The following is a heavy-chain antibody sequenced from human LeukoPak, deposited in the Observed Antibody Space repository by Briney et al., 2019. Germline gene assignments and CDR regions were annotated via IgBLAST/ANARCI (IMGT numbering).Heavy chain of an antibody. CDR1: GFTFSSYG. CDR3: ARDFGDYGVLDN. Sequence: GGSLRLSCTASGFTFSSYGMHWVRQAPGRGLEWVALIWYDGTKKYYVDSVKGRLTVSRDDSKNILYVQMNSLRAEDTAVYYCARDFGDYGVLDNWGQGTLVTVSS. J-gene: IGHJ4*02. CDR2: IWYDGTKK. V-gene: IGHV3-33*01. D-gene: IGHD4-17*01.